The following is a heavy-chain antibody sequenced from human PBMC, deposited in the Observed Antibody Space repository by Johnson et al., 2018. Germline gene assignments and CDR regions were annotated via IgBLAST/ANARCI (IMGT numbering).Heavy chain of an antibody. CDR1: GFTSGDYA. V-gene: IGHV3-49*03. CDR3: SRVRARNAAEYFQH. J-gene: IGHJ1*01. CDR2: IRSKAYGGTT. Sequence: VQLVESGGGLVQPGRSLRLSCTASGFTSGDYAMSWFRQAPGKGLEWLCFIRSKAYGGTTEYAASVKGKFTISRDDSKSIAYLQMNSLKTEATAVYYCSRVRARNAAEYFQHWGQGTLVTFSS.